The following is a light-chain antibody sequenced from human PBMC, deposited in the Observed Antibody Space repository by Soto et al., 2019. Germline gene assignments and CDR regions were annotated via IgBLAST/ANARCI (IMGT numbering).Light chain of an antibody. CDR3: SSYTTSNTLL. J-gene: IGLJ2*01. CDR2: DVS. CDR1: SGDIGGYNY. Sequence: QSALTQPASVSGSPGQSITISCTGTSGDIGGYNYVSWYQQHPDKAPKLMIYDVSDRPSGVSNRFSGSKSGNTASLTISGLRAEDEADYYCSSYTTSNTLLFGGGTKVTVL. V-gene: IGLV2-14*01.